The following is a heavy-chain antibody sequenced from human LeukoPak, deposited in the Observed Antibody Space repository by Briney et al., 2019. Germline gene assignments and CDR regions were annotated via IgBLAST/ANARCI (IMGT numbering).Heavy chain of an antibody. CDR2: IYHSGST. V-gene: IGHV4-4*02. J-gene: IGHJ4*02. Sequence: SETPSLTCAVPGGSISSSNWWSWVRQPPGKGLEWIGEIYHSGSTNYNPSLKSRVTISVDKSKIQFSLKLSSVTAADTDVYYCARGNIAVAGLFDYWGQGTLVTVSS. CDR1: GGSISSSNW. CDR3: ARGNIAVAGLFDY. D-gene: IGHD6-19*01.